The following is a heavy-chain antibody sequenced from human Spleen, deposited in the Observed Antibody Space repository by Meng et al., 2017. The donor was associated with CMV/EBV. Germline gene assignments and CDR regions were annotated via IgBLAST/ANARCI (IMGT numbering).Heavy chain of an antibody. CDR3: ARLGVQGVVVPAAMDYYYYGMDV. Sequence: GESLKISCAASGFTFSSYSMNWVRQAPGKGLECVSSISSSCSYIYYADSVKGRFTISRDNAKNSLYLQMNSLRAEDTAVYYCARLGVQGVVVPAAMDYYYYGMDVWGQGTTVTVSS. J-gene: IGHJ6*02. CDR2: ISSSCSYI. V-gene: IGHV3-21*01. D-gene: IGHD2-2*01. CDR1: GFTFSSYS.